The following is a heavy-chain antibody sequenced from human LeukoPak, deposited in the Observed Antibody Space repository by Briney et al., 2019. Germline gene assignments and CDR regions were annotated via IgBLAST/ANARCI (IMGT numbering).Heavy chain of an antibody. CDR3: ARENYCTNGVCWAFDP. J-gene: IGHJ5*02. CDR2: IYYTGST. CDR1: GGSISSSDYY. D-gene: IGHD2-8*01. Sequence: SETLSLTCSVSGGSISSSDYYWSWIRQPPGKGLEWLGNIYYTGSTSYNPSLKSRVTLSVDTFRNQFSLHLSSVTAADTAVYYCARENYCTNGVCWAFDPWGQGTLVTVSS. V-gene: IGHV4-39*07.